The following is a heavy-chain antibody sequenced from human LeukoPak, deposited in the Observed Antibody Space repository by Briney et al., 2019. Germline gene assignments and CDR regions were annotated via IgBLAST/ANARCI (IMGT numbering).Heavy chain of an antibody. CDR1: GDPINSYY. J-gene: IGHJ2*01. D-gene: IGHD2-21*01. Sequence: PSETLSLTCTVSGDPINSYYWSWIRQPPGKGLEWIGHIYYSGSINYNPSLKSRVTISIDTSKNQFSLKLSSVTAADTAVYYCARTAYARFFDLWGRGTLVTVSS. V-gene: IGHV4-59*01. CDR2: IYYSGSI. CDR3: ARTAYARFFDL.